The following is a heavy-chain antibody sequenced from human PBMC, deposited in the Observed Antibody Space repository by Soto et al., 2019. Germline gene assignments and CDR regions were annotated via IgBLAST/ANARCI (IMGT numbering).Heavy chain of an antibody. J-gene: IGHJ5*01. CDR2: IVPLFGSS. D-gene: IGHD3-22*01. Sequence: QVQLVQSGPEVKKPGSSVKVSCKASGGSFSSITINWVRQAPGQGLEWMGGIVPLFGSSTYAQKFQGRVTITADASTSIFYMELTNLRSEDTALYYCAREDDTTGSYSWFDPWGQGTLVTVSS. CDR1: GGSFSSIT. V-gene: IGHV1-69*01. CDR3: AREDDTTGSYSWFDP.